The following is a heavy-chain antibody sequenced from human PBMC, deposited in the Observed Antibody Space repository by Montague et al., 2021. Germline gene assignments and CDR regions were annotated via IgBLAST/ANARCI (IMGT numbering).Heavy chain of an antibody. CDR1: GFTFTSFT. Sequence: SLRLSCAASGFTFTSFTMTWVRQAPGKGLEWLSSIVSSSIYIRYVDSVKGRFTISRDNAENSVYLQMNYLRAEDTAVYYCARVSLGIVVANMDVWGKGTTVTVSS. D-gene: IGHD2-2*03. CDR3: ARVSLGIVVANMDV. V-gene: IGHV3-21*01. J-gene: IGHJ6*03. CDR2: IVSSSIYI.